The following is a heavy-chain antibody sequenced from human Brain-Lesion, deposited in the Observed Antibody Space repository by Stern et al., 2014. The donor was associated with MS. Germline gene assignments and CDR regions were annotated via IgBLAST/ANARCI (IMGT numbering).Heavy chain of an antibody. J-gene: IGHJ5*02. CDR3: AGEEDIRYCSGGSCTGNWFDP. CDR2: IYYTGNT. CDR1: GGSVSSTSYA. Sequence: QLVESGPGLVKPSETLSLTCTVAGGSVSSTSYAWAWIRQPPGKGLEWIGPIYYTGNTYYSPSLKSRLTISLDTSQNQFSLPRGFVTAADTAVYYCAGEEDIRYCSGGSCTGNWFDPWGQGTLVTVSS. V-gene: IGHV4-39*01. D-gene: IGHD2-15*01.